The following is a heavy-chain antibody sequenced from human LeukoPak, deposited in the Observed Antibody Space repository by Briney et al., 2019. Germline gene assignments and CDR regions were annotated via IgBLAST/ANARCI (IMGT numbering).Heavy chain of an antibody. D-gene: IGHD1-26*01. CDR1: GFTFSSYW. V-gene: IGHV3-7*01. Sequence: GGSLRLSCAASGFTFSSYWMSWVRQAPGKGLEWVANIKPDGSDQYYVDSVKGRFTISRDNAKNSLYLQMNNLRAEDTAVYYCARGGELLRPADYWGQGTLVTVSS. J-gene: IGHJ4*02. CDR2: IKPDGSDQ. CDR3: ARGGELLRPADY.